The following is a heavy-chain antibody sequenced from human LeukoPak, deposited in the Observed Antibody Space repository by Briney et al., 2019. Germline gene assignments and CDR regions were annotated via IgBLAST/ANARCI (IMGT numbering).Heavy chain of an antibody. CDR2: INPNSGGT. CDR3: ARDRGYSYGLSFIWFDP. CDR1: GYTFTSYA. J-gene: IGHJ5*02. Sequence: ASVKVSCKASGYTFTSYAMNWVRQAPGQGLEWMGWINPNSGGTNYAQKFQGRVTMTRDTSISTAYMELSRLRSDDTAVYYCARDRGYSYGLSFIWFDPWGQGTLVTVSS. D-gene: IGHD5-18*01. V-gene: IGHV1-2*02.